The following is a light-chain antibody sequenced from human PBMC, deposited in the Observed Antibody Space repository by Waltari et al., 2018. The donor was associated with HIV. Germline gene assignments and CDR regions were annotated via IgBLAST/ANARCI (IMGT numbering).Light chain of an antibody. CDR1: SRDVGAYNY. CDR2: DVS. CDR3: CSYAGSYTRV. Sequence: QSALTQPRSVSGSPGQSVTISCTGTSRDVGAYNYVSWYQQHPGKAPKVIISDVSKRPSWVPDRFSGSKSGNTASLTISGLQAEDEADYYCCSYAGSYTRVFGGGTKLTVL. J-gene: IGLJ3*02. V-gene: IGLV2-11*01.